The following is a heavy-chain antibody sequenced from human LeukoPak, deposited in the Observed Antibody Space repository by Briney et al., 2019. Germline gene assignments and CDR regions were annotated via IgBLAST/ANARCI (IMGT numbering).Heavy chain of an antibody. D-gene: IGHD2-2*01. Sequence: PGGSLRLSCAASGFTFSSYAMSWVRQAPGKGLEWVSAISGSGGSTYYADSVKGRFTISRDNSKNTLYLQMNSLRAEGTAVYYCAKESYYCSSTSCYSDFGGQGTLVTVSS. V-gene: IGHV3-23*01. CDR2: ISGSGGST. J-gene: IGHJ4*02. CDR1: GFTFSSYA. CDR3: AKESYYCSSTSCYSDF.